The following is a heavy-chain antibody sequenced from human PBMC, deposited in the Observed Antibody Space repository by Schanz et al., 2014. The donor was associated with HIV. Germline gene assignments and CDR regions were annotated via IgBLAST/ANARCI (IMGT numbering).Heavy chain of an antibody. J-gene: IGHJ6*02. CDR1: GYTFSKND. V-gene: IGHV1-69*01. Sequence: QVQLVQSGAEVKKPGASVRVSCKASGYTFSKNDINWVRQAPGQGLEWMGGIIPIFGTSNYAQKFQGRVTITADESTSTAYMELSSLRSEDTAVYFCARAAFSSEYYYGMDVWGQGTTVIVSS. D-gene: IGHD3-3*02. CDR2: IIPIFGTS. CDR3: ARAAFSSEYYYGMDV.